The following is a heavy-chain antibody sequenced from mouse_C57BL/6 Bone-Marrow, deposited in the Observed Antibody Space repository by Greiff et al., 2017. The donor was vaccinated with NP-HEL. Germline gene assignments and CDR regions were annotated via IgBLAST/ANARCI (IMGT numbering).Heavy chain of an antibody. J-gene: IGHJ4*01. CDR2: IWTGGGT. V-gene: IGHV2-9-1*01. CDR1: GFSLTSYA. Sequence: VKLVESGPGLVAPSQSLSMTCTVSGFSLTSYAISWVRQPPGKGLERLGVIWTGGGTNYNLAIKSRLSISKDNSKSQVFLKMNSLQTDDTARYYCAIYDYEDAMDYWGQGTSVTVSS. CDR3: AIYDYEDAMDY. D-gene: IGHD2-4*01.